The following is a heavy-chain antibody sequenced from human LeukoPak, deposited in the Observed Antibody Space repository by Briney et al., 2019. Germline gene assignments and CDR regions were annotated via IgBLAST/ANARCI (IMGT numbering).Heavy chain of an antibody. Sequence: GGSLRLSCAASSFTFSSYWMSWVRQAPGKGLEWVANIKQDGSEKYYVDSVKGRFTISRDNAKNSLNLQMNSLRDEDTAVYYCTREEWFSRTWDYWGQGTLVTVSS. V-gene: IGHV3-7*01. CDR3: TREEWFSRTWDY. CDR2: IKQDGSEK. CDR1: SFTFSSYW. D-gene: IGHD3-3*01. J-gene: IGHJ4*02.